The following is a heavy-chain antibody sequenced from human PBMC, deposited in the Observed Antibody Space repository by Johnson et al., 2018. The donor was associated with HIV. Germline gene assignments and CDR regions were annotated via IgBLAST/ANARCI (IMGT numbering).Heavy chain of an antibody. CDR1: GFTFSDYY. CDR3: ARGYSLTGYSGACDL. V-gene: IGHV3-11*04. Sequence: QEKLVESGGGLVKPGGSLRLSCAASGFTFSDYYMSWIRQAPGKGLEWVSAISGSGGSTYYADSVKGRFTISRDNSKNTVYLQMNSLRADDTAVHYCARGYSLTGYSGACDLWGQGTMVTVSS. CDR2: SGSGGST. D-gene: IGHD3-9*01. J-gene: IGHJ3*01.